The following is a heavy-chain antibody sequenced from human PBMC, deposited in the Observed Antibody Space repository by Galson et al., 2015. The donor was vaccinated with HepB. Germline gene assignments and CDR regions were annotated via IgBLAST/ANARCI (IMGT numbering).Heavy chain of an antibody. Sequence: SLRLSCAASGFTFSDYYMSWIRQAPGKGLEWVSYISSSSSYTNYADSVKGRFTISRDNAKNTLYLQMNSLRAEDTAVYYCARERYYYYYGMDVWGQGTTVTVSS. J-gene: IGHJ6*02. CDR2: ISSSSSYT. CDR3: ARERYYYYYGMDV. V-gene: IGHV3-11*06. CDR1: GFTFSDYY.